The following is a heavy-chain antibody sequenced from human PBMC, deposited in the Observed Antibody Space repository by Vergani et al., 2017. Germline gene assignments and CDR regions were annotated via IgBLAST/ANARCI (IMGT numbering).Heavy chain of an antibody. CDR3: AKEGGGYCSGGTCYPEY. J-gene: IGHJ4*02. CDR1: GFTSSDYG. D-gene: IGHD2-15*01. V-gene: IGHV3-30*02. CDR2: IRSDESRR. Sequence: QVHLVESGGGVVQPGRSLRLSCVVSGFTSSDYGMHWVRQAPGKGLEWVASIRSDESRRYYGDSMEGPFTISRDNSKNTLYLQMKSLRPEDTAVYYCAKEGGGYCSGGTCYPEYWGQGTLVIVSS.